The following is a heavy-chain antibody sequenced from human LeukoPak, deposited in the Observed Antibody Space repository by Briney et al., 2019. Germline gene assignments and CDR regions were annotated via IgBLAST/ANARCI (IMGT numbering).Heavy chain of an antibody. J-gene: IGHJ4*02. CDR3: ARAYDY. CDR1: GFTFSSYA. CDR2: ISYDGSNK. Sequence: GGSLRLSCAASGFTFSSYAMHWVRQAPGKGLEWVAVISYDGSNKYYADSVKGRFTISRDNSKNTLYLQMNSLRAEDTAVYYCARAYDYWGQGTLVTVSP. V-gene: IGHV3-30-3*01.